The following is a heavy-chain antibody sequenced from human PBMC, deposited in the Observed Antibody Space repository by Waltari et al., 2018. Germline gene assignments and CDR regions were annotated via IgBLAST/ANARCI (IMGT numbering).Heavy chain of an antibody. D-gene: IGHD4-4*01. Sequence: EVQLVESGGGLVQPGGSLRLSCAASGFTFRSYAMHWFRQATGKGLEWVSDIGTAGDTYYPGSVKGRFTITRENAKNSLYLQMNSLRAGDTAVYYCARVSNYESRYFDLWGRGTLVTVSS. J-gene: IGHJ2*01. CDR1: GFTFRSYA. V-gene: IGHV3-13*01. CDR2: IGTAGDT. CDR3: ARVSNYESRYFDL.